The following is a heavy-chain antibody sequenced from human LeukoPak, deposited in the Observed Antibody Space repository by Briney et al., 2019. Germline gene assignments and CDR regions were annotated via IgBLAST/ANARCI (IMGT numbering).Heavy chain of an antibody. J-gene: IGHJ6*03. CDR2: IQYDGSNK. D-gene: IGHD2-8*01. CDR1: GFIFRTYG. Sequence: GGSLRLSCAASGFIFRTYGMHWVRQAPGKGLEWVAYIQYDGSNKQYADSVKGRFSISRDNSKNILYLQMNSLRAEDTALYYCAKDRCSNGIGCFYYYMDVWGKGTTVTISS. CDR3: AKDRCSNGIGCFYYYMDV. V-gene: IGHV3-30*02.